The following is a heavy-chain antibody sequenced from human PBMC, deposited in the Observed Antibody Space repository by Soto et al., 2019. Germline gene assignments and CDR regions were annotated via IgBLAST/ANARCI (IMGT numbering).Heavy chain of an antibody. CDR2: IKQDGSEK. CDR3: ATHPYSSGWYC. V-gene: IGHV3-7*02. Sequence: EVQLVESGGGLVQPGGSLRLSCAASGFTFSSYWMTWVRQAPGKGLEWVANIKQDGSEKYYVDSVKGRFTISRDNAKNSLYLQMNSLRAEDTAVYYCATHPYSSGWYCWGQGNLVTVSS. J-gene: IGHJ4*02. D-gene: IGHD6-13*01. CDR1: GFTFSSYW.